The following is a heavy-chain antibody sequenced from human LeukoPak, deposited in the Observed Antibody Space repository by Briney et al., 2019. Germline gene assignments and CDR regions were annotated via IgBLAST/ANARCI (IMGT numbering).Heavy chain of an antibody. V-gene: IGHV3-21*01. CDR2: ISTSSRYI. Sequence: GGSLRLSCTASQFTFSSYSLNWVRQAPGKGLEWVSSISTSSRYIYYADSVKGRFTISRDNAKNSLFLQMNSLRAEDTAVYYCARGVSCYFEGGQGTLVTVSS. J-gene: IGHJ4*02. CDR3: ARGVSCYFE. CDR1: QFTFSSYS. D-gene: IGHD2-15*01.